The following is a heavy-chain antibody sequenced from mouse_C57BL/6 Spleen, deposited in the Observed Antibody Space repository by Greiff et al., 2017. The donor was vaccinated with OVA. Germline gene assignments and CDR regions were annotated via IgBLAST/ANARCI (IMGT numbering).Heavy chain of an antibody. V-gene: IGHV1-26*01. J-gene: IGHJ2*01. Sequence: EVQLQQSGPELVKPGASVKISCKASGYTFTDYYMNWVKQSHGKSLEWIGDINPNNGGNSYNQKLKGKATLTVDKASSTAYMELRSLTSEDSAVYYCARSGGVITTVVEDFDYWGQGTTLTVSS. CDR1: GYTFTDYY. CDR2: INPNNGGN. D-gene: IGHD1-1*01. CDR3: ARSGGVITTVVEDFDY.